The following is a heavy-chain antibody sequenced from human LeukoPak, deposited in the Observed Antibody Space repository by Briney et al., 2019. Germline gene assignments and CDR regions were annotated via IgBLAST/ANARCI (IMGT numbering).Heavy chain of an antibody. D-gene: IGHD3-10*01. CDR1: GFTFSSYE. Sequence: GGSLRLSCAASGFTFSSYEMNWVRQAPGKGLEWVSYISSSGSTIYYADSVKGRFTISRDNSKNTLYLQMNSLRAEDTAVYYCAKDPTPGFGEFPNWFDPWGQGTLVTVSS. CDR3: AKDPTPGFGEFPNWFDP. CDR2: ISSSGSTI. J-gene: IGHJ5*02. V-gene: IGHV3-48*03.